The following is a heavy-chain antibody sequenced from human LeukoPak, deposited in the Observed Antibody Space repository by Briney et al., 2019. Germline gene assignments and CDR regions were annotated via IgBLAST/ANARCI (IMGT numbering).Heavy chain of an antibody. CDR1: GFTFRNYG. J-gene: IGHJ4*02. CDR3: ARGPYGSGSSSYSGDY. V-gene: IGHV3-21*01. Sequence: GGSLRLSCAASGFTFRNYGMNWVRQAPGKGLEWVSSISSSSSYIYYADSVKGRFTISRDNAKNSLYLQMNSLRAEDTAVYYCARGPYGSGSSSYSGDYWGQGTLVTVSS. CDR2: ISSSSSYI. D-gene: IGHD3-10*01.